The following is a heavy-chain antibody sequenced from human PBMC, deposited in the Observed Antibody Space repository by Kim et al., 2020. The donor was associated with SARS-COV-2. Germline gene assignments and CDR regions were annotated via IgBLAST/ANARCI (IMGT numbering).Heavy chain of an antibody. CDR1: GGSFSGYY. D-gene: IGHD3-10*01. CDR3: ARGYTGLMVRGALGY. J-gene: IGHJ4*02. Sequence: SETLSLTCAVYGGSFSGYYWSWIRQPPGKGLEWIGEINHSGSTNYNPSLKSRVTISVDTSKNQFSLKLSSVTAADTAVYYCARGYTGLMVRGALGYWGQGTLVTVSS. CDR2: INHSGST. V-gene: IGHV4-34*01.